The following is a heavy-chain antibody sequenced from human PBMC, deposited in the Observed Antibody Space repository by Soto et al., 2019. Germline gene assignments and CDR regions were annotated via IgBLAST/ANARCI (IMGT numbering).Heavy chain of an antibody. CDR1: GYTFTSYG. J-gene: IGHJ6*02. V-gene: IGHV1-18*04. CDR3: ARREKVWGITIFGVVTNDHYYGMDV. D-gene: IGHD3-3*01. CDR2: ISAYNGNT. Sequence: GASVKVSCEASGYTFTSYGISWVRQAPGQGLEWMGWISAYNGNTNYAQKLQGRVTMTTDTSTSTAYMELRSLRSDDTAVYYCARREKVWGITIFGVVTNDHYYGMDVWGQGPKVTVYS.